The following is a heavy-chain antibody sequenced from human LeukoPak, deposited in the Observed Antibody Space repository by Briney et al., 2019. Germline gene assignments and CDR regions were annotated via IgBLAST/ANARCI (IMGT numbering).Heavy chain of an antibody. CDR2: IYPGDSDT. D-gene: IGHD4-17*01. CDR3: AGALDYGDYEDAFDI. CDR1: GYSFTSYW. V-gene: IGHV5-51*01. Sequence: GESLKISCKGSGYSFTSYWIGWVRQMPGKGLEWMGIIYPGDSDTRYSPSFQGQVTISADKPISTAYLQWSSLKASDTAMYYCAGALDYGDYEDAFDIWRQGTMVTVSS. J-gene: IGHJ3*02.